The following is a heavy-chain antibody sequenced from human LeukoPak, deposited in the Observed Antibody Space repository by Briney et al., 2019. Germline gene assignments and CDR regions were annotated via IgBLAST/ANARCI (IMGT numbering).Heavy chain of an antibody. V-gene: IGHV3-53*01. Sequence: GGSLRLSCAASGFTVSSNYMSWVRQAPGKGLEWVSVIYSGGSTYYADSVKGRFTISRDNSKNMLYLQMNSLRAEDTGIYYCAKYRDGAWTKPNDFWGQGTLATVFS. D-gene: IGHD3-16*02. J-gene: IGHJ4*02. CDR3: AKYRDGAWTKPNDF. CDR1: GFTVSSNY. CDR2: IYSGGST.